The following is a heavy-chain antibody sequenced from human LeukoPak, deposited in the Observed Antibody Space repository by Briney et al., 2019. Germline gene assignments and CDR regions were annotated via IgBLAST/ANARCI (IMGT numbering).Heavy chain of an antibody. D-gene: IGHD3-10*01. V-gene: IGHV3-15*01. Sequence: GGSLRLSCAASGFTFSSYWMSWVRQAPGKGLEWVGRIQSKTDGGTTEYAAPVKGRFTISRDDSKTTLYLQMNSLKTEDTAVYYCATLTVRGVINIWGQGTLVTVSS. CDR3: ATLTVRGVINI. CDR1: GFTFSSYW. CDR2: IQSKTDGGTT. J-gene: IGHJ4*02.